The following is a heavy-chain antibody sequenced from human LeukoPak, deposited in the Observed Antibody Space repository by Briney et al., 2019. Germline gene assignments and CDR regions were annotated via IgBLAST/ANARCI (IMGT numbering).Heavy chain of an antibody. D-gene: IGHD5/OR15-5a*01. CDR2: IIPIFATT. CDR3: ARDRGTSVSPGGTPLDSGWSH. Sequence: ASVKVSCKDSGGTFSNYAIDWVRQAPGQGLEWMGGIIPIFATTNYAQKFRGRVTLTADESTSTAYMELSSLRSDDTAVYYCARDRGTSVSPGGTPLDSGWSHWGQGALVTVSS. V-gene: IGHV1-69*13. CDR1: GGTFSNYA. J-gene: IGHJ4*02.